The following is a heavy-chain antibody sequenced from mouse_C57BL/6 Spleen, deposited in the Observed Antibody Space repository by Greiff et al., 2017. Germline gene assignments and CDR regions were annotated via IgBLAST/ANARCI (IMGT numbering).Heavy chain of an antibody. Sequence: VHLVESGAELVRPGASVTLSCKASGYTFTDYEMHWVKQTPVHGLEWIGAIDPETGGTAYNQKFKGKAILTADKSSSTAYMELRSLTSEDSAVYYCTRHYGSSFFDYWGQGTTLTVSS. CDR1: GYTFTDYE. D-gene: IGHD1-1*01. CDR3: TRHYGSSFFDY. CDR2: IDPETGGT. V-gene: IGHV1-15*01. J-gene: IGHJ2*01.